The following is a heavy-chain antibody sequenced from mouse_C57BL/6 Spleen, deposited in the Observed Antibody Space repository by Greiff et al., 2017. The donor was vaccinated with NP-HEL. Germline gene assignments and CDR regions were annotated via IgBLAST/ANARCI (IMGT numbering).Heavy chain of an antibody. CDR2: IYPGDGDT. CDR3: ASWDFFAY. D-gene: IGHD4-1*01. CDR1: GYAFSSYW. V-gene: IGHV1-80*01. Sequence: VNLVESGAELVKPGASVKISCKASGYAFSSYWMNWVKQRPGKGLEWIGQIYPGDGDTNYNGKFKGKATLTADKSSSTAYMQLSSLTSEDSAVYFCASWDFFAYWGQGTLVTVSA. J-gene: IGHJ3*01.